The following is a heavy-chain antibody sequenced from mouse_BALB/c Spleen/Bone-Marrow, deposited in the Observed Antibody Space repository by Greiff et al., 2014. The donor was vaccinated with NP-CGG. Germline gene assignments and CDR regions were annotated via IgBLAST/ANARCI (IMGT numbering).Heavy chain of an antibody. CDR1: GDSITSGY. CDR3: ARILLRSYAMDY. J-gene: IGHJ4*01. Sequence: VQLQQSGPSLVKPSQTPSLTCSVTGDSITSGYWNWIRKFPGNKLEYMGYISYSGSTYYNPSLKSRISITRDTSKNQYYLQLNSVTTEDTATYYCARILLRSYAMDYWGQGTSVTVSS. CDR2: ISYSGST. V-gene: IGHV3-8*02. D-gene: IGHD1-1*01.